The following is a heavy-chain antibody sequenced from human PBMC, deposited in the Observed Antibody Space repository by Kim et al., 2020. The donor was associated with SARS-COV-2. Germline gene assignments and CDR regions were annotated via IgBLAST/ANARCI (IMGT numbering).Heavy chain of an antibody. CDR2: VYFRGNT. J-gene: IGHJ4*02. Sequence: SETLSLTCSVSGDSINSTTYYWAWIRQSPGKGLEWIGSVYFRGNTYYNPSLKSRVTMSVDTSKNQFSLKLGSVTAADTAVYYCARQRGLGVSFPFDNWGQGTLATVSS. V-gene: IGHV4-39*01. CDR1: GDSINSTTYY. D-gene: IGHD3-10*01. CDR3: ARQRGLGVSFPFDN.